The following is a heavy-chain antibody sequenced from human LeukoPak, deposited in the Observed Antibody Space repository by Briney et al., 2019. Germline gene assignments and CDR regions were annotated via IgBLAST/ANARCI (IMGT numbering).Heavy chain of an antibody. CDR3: ARDYGYSYGFGP. J-gene: IGHJ5*02. CDR1: GGSISSGSYY. CDR2: IYTSGST. D-gene: IGHD5-18*01. V-gene: IGHV4-61*02. Sequence: PSETLSLTCTVSGGSISSGSYYWSWIRQPAGKGLEWIGRIYTSGSTNYNPSLKSRVTISVDTSKNQFSLKLSSVTAADTAVYFCARDYGYSYGFGPWGQGTLVTVSS.